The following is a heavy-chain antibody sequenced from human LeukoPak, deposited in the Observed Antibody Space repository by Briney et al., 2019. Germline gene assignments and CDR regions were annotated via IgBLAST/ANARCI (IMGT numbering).Heavy chain of an antibody. CDR3: ARGTSQYSSSWYRYYYYYYMDV. D-gene: IGHD6-13*01. J-gene: IGHJ6*03. V-gene: IGHV4-61*02. Sequence: SEILSLTCTVSGGSISSGSYYWSWIRQPAGKGLEWIGRIYTSGSTNYNPSLKSRVTISVDTSKNQFSLKLSSVTAADTAVYYCARGTSQYSSSWYRYYYYYYMDVWGKGTTVTISS. CDR2: IYTSGST. CDR1: GGSISSGSYY.